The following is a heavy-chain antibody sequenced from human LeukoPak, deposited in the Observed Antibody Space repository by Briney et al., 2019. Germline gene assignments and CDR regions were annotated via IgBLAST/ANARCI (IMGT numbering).Heavy chain of an antibody. V-gene: IGHV1-3*01. Sequence: ASVKVSCKASGYTFTGYAIDWVRQAPGQRLEWMGWINGGNGKIKYSQKLQGRVTMTRDTSASAAYMELSSLRSEDTAVYYCVRDWGYQLLAYWGQGTLVTVSS. CDR1: GYTFTGYA. D-gene: IGHD2-2*01. CDR2: INGGNGKI. J-gene: IGHJ4*02. CDR3: VRDWGYQLLAY.